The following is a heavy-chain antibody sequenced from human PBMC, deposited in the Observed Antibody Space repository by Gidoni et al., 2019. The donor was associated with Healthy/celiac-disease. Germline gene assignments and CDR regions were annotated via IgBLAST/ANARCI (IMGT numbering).Heavy chain of an antibody. CDR3: ARDSQYCSGGSCYSSTKYYYYGMDV. Sequence: VQLVQSGPEVKKPGSSVKVSCKASGGTFSSYAISWVRQAPGQGREWMGGIIPIFGTENYAKKCQGRVTITADESTSTAYMELSSLRSEDTAVYDCARDSQYCSGGSCYSSTKYYYYGMDVWGQGTTVTVSS. D-gene: IGHD2-15*01. CDR2: IIPIFGTE. V-gene: IGHV1-69*01. J-gene: IGHJ6*02. CDR1: GGTFSSYA.